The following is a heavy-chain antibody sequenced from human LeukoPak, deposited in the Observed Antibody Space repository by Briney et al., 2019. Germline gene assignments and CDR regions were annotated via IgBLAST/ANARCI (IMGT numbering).Heavy chain of an antibody. V-gene: IGHV3-30-3*01. CDR2: ISYDGSNK. D-gene: IGHD2-8*01. CDR1: GFTVSSYA. CDR3: ASRYCTNGVCSDDAFDI. Sequence: GGSLRLSCAASGFTVSSYAMHWVRQAPGKGLEWVAAISYDGSNKYYADSVKGRFTISRDNSKNTLYLQMNSLRAEDTAVYYCASRYCTNGVCSDDAFDIWGQGTMVTVSS. J-gene: IGHJ3*02.